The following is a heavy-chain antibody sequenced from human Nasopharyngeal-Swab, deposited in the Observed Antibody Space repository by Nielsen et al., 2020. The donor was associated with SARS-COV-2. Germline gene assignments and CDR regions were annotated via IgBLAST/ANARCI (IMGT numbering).Heavy chain of an antibody. CDR2: ISSTSTYI. CDR1: EFTFNSYS. CDR3: ARAYYFDS. Sequence: GGSLRLFCAASEFTFNSYSMNWVRQAPGKGLEWVSSISSTSTYIYYADSVKGRFTISRDNAKNTLYLQMNSLRAEDTAVYYCARAYYFDSWGQGTLVTVSS. V-gene: IGHV3-21*01. J-gene: IGHJ4*02.